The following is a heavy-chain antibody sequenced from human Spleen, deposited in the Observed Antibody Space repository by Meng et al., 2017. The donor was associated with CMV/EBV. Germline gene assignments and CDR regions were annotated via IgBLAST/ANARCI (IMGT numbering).Heavy chain of an antibody. CDR2: LYDGGNT. V-gene: IGHV4-59*01. CDR1: GGSISRYY. D-gene: IGHD3-22*01. Sequence: GSLRLSCTVSGGSISRYYWSWIRQPPGKGLEWIGYLYDGGNTNYNPSLKSRVTISVGASKNQFSLKLASVTAADTAVYYCARGANYYDSSNYHWFDPWGQGTLVTVSS. J-gene: IGHJ5*02. CDR3: ARGANYYDSSNYHWFDP.